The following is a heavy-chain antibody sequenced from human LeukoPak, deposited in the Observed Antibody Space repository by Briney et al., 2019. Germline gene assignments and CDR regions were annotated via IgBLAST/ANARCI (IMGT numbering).Heavy chain of an antibody. CDR1: GFTFSRYW. J-gene: IGHJ4*02. CDR3: AKYQRQWLPKGGFDY. V-gene: IGHV3-30*18. Sequence: GGSLRLSCAASGFTFSRYWMHWVRQAPGKGLEWVAVISYDGNNKYYADSVKGRFTISRDNSKNTLYLQMDNLRAEDTAVYYCAKYQRQWLPKGGFDYWGQGILVTVSS. D-gene: IGHD6-19*01. CDR2: ISYDGNNK.